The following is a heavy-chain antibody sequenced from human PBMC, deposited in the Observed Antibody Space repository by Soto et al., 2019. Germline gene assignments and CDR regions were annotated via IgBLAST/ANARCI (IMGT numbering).Heavy chain of an antibody. Sequence: SETLSLTCTVSGGSISSGNHYWGWIRQPPGKGLEWIGSMYYSGNTYYNPSLKSRVTISVDTSKNQFSLKLSSVTAADTAVYYCARQGDSGVYYFDFWGQGTLVTVSS. V-gene: IGHV4-39*01. J-gene: IGHJ4*02. CDR2: MYYSGNT. CDR3: ARQGDSGVYYFDF. CDR1: GGSISSGNHY. D-gene: IGHD3-3*01.